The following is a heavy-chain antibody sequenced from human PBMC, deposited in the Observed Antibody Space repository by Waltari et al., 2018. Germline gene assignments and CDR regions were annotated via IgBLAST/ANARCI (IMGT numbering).Heavy chain of an antibody. CDR2: ISYDERNK. V-gene: IGHV3-30*04. CDR1: GFPFSSYA. J-gene: IGHJ4*02. Sequence: QVQLVESGGGVVQPGRSLRLSCAASGFPFSSYAMHWVRQAPGKVLEWVEVISYDERNKYYADAVKGRFTNSRDNSKNTLYLQMNSLRAEDTAVYYCAREVAGYFDYWGQGTLVTVSS. D-gene: IGHD6-13*01. CDR3: AREVAGYFDY.